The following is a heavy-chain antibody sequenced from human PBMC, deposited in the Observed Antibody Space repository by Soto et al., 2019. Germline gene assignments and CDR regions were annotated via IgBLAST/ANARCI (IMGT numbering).Heavy chain of an antibody. CDR1: GGSLTSYY. J-gene: IGHJ3*02. D-gene: IGHD3-9*01. CDR3: ARALILTGYYIHDAFDI. Sequence: SETLSLTCTVSGGSLTSYYWGWIRQQPGKGLEWIGFVYYTGIARYNPSLKSRVTISVDTSKNQFSLKLTSVTAADTAVYYCARALILTGYYIHDAFDIWGQGTIVTVSS. CDR2: VYYTGIA. V-gene: IGHV4-59*08.